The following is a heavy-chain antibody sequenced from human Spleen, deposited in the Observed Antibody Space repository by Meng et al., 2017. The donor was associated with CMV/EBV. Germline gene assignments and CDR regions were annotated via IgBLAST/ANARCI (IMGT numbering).Heavy chain of an antibody. V-gene: IGHV1-2*02. J-gene: IGHJ5*02. Sequence: ASVKVSCKASGYTFTDYHIHWLRQAPGQGLELMGWINPNSGGTNYAQKFQGRVTMTRDTSISTAYMELSRLKSDDTAVYYCARDWYYYGSGSSSFDPWGQGTLVTVSS. CDR1: GYTFTDYH. CDR2: INPNSGGT. CDR3: ARDWYYYGSGSSSFDP. D-gene: IGHD3-10*01.